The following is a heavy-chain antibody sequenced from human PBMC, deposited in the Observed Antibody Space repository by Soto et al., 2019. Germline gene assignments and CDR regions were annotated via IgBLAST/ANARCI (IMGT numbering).Heavy chain of an antibody. V-gene: IGHV4-59*01. CDR3: ARYNSYAIDY. CDR1: GTSISSYY. J-gene: IGHJ4*02. D-gene: IGHD2-8*01. Sequence: SETLSLTCTVSGTSISSYYWSWIRQPPGKGLEWIANIHHSGTTNYNPSLASRVTLSVDTSKNQFSLKMTSVTAADRAMYFCARYNSYAIDYWGRGTLVTVSS. CDR2: IHHSGTT.